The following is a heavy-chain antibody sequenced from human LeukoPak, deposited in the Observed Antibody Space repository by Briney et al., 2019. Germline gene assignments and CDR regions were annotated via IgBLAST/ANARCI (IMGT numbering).Heavy chain of an antibody. Sequence: PGGSLTLSCAASGFSFNNYWMSWVRQAPGKGLEWVANINQAGSDKYYLDSVKGRFTISRDNAKNSLYLQMNSLRAEDTAVYYCARGMIRGVMDDYWGQGTLVTVSS. V-gene: IGHV3-7*05. CDR1: GFSFNNYW. J-gene: IGHJ4*02. CDR3: ARGMIRGVMDDY. D-gene: IGHD3-10*01. CDR2: INQAGSDK.